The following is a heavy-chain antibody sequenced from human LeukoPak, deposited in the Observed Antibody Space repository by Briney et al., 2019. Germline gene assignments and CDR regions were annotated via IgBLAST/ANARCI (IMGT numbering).Heavy chain of an antibody. CDR2: FDPEDGET. Sequence: GASVKVSCKVSGYTLTELSMHWVRQAPGKGLEWMGVFDPEDGETIYAQKFQGRVTMTEDTSTDTAYMELSSLRSEDTAVYYCATFYGSGSYYNGYYFDYWGQGTLVTVSS. V-gene: IGHV1-24*01. CDR3: ATFYGSGSYYNGYYFDY. D-gene: IGHD3-10*01. CDR1: GYTLTELS. J-gene: IGHJ4*02.